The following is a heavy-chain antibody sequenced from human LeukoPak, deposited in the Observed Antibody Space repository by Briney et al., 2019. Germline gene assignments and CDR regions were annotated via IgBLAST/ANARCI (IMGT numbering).Heavy chain of an antibody. J-gene: IGHJ4*02. CDR3: ANGSSGWYAY. V-gene: IGHV4-34*01. D-gene: IGHD6-19*01. CDR2: IYHSGST. Sequence: SETLSLTCAVYGGSFSGYYWSWIRQPPGKGLEWIGEIYHSGSTNYNPSLKSRVTISVDTSKNQFSLKLSSVTAADTAVYYCANGSSGWYAYWGQGTLVTVSS. CDR1: GGSFSGYY.